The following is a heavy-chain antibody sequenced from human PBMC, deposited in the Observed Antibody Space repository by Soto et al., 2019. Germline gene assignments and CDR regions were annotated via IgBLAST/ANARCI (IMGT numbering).Heavy chain of an antibody. J-gene: IGHJ6*03. CDR2: IYSGGST. Sequence: RGSLRLSCAASGFTVSSNYMSWVRQAPGKGLEWVSVIYSGGSTYYADSVKGRFTISRDNSKNTLYLQMNSLRAEDTAVYYCARDLAGSGSYYGGSYYYYYMDVWGKGTTVTVSS. D-gene: IGHD3-10*01. V-gene: IGHV3-66*01. CDR3: ARDLAGSGSYYGGSYYYYYMDV. CDR1: GFTVSSNY.